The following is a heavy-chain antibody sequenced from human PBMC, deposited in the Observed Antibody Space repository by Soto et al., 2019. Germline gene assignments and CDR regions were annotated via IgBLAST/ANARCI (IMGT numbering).Heavy chain of an antibody. Sequence: QLQLQESGPGLVKPSEILSLTCTVSGDSISSGGYYWGWIRQPPGKGLEWIGSIYYNGNTYYNPSLKSRVTISRDTSRNQFSLRLSSVTAAHTAVYYCVSRLGYGYAMDVWGQGTTVTVSS. CDR1: GDSISSGGYY. CDR2: IYYNGNT. J-gene: IGHJ6*02. CDR3: VSRLGYGYAMDV. V-gene: IGHV4-39*01. D-gene: IGHD5-12*01.